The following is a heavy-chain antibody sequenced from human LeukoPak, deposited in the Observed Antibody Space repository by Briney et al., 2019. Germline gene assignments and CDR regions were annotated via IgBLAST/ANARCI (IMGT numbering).Heavy chain of an antibody. CDR1: GYTFTGYY. Sequence: ASVKVSCKSSGYTFTGYYMHWVRQAPGQGLEWMGWINPNSGGTNYAQKFQGRVTMTRDTSISTAYMWLSRLRSDDTAVYFCAHVPNWAYNAFDIWGQGRIVTVSS. D-gene: IGHD7-27*01. CDR2: INPNSGGT. CDR3: AHVPNWAYNAFDI. J-gene: IGHJ3*02. V-gene: IGHV1-2*02.